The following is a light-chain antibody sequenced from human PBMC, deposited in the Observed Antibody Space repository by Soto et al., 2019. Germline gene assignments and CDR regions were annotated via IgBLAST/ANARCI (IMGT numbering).Light chain of an antibody. CDR3: QQYGSLPYT. V-gene: IGKV1-5*03. Sequence: DIQMTQSPSTLSASEGDRVTLTCRASQTINSWLAWYQQKPGKAPRLLIYKASSLESGVPSRFSGSGSGTEFTLTISSLQPDDFATYYCQQYGSLPYTFGQGTKLDIK. CDR2: KAS. CDR1: QTINSW. J-gene: IGKJ2*01.